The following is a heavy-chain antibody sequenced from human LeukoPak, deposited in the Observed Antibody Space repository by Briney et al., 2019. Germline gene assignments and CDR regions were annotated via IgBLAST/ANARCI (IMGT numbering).Heavy chain of an antibody. CDR2: ISTSGPTI. CDR1: GFTFSDYY. CDR3: ARSYPSYSSGPCDY. V-gene: IGHV3-11*01. D-gene: IGHD6-19*01. Sequence: GGSLRLPCAASGFTFSDYYMSWVRQAPGKGLEWVSYISTSGPTIYYADSVKGRFTISRDNAKNSLYLQMNSLRAEDTAVYYCARSYPSYSSGPCDYWGQGTLVTVSS. J-gene: IGHJ4*02.